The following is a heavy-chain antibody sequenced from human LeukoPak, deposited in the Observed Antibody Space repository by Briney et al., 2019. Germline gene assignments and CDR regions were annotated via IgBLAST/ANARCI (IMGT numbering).Heavy chain of an antibody. J-gene: IGHJ4*02. CDR2: IYYSGST. CDR3: ATIPRTPLDYSNYYFDY. D-gene: IGHD4-4*01. Sequence: PSETLPLTCTVSGGSISSYYWSWIRQPPGEGLEWIGYIYYSGSTNYNPSLKSRVTISVDASKNQFSLKLSSVTAADTAVYYCATIPRTPLDYSNYYFDYGGRETLVTVSS. V-gene: IGHV4-59*01. CDR1: GGSISSYY.